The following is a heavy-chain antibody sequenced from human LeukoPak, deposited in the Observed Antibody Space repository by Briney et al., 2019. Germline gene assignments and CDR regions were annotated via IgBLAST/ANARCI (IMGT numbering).Heavy chain of an antibody. Sequence: ASVKVSCKASGYTFTGYYMHWVRQAPRQGLEWMGWINPNSGDTNYAEKFQGRVTMTRDTSISTAYMDLRRLRSDDTAVYYCARDYSSSSGYFDYWGQGTLVTVSS. J-gene: IGHJ4*02. CDR3: ARDYSSSSGYFDY. V-gene: IGHV1-2*02. D-gene: IGHD6-6*01. CDR1: GYTFTGYY. CDR2: INPNSGDT.